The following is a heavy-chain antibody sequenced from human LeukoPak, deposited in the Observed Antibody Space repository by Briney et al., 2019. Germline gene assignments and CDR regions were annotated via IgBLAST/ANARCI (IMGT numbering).Heavy chain of an antibody. CDR1: GGAFSSYA. J-gene: IGHJ4*02. CDR3: ARLLSSGSYFYFDY. CDR2: IIPIFGTA. Sequence: SVKVSCKASGGAFSSYAISWVRQAPGQGLEWMGGIIPIFGTANYAQKFQGRVTITADESTSTAYMELSSLRSEDTAVYYCARLLSSGSYFYFDYWGQGTLVTVSS. D-gene: IGHD1-26*01. V-gene: IGHV1-69*01.